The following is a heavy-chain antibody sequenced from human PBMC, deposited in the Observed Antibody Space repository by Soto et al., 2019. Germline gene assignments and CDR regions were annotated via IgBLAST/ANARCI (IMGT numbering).Heavy chain of an antibody. CDR2: IWYDGSNK. J-gene: IGHJ4*02. D-gene: IGHD2-2*01. CDR1: GFTFSSYG. Sequence: QVQLVESGGGVVQPGRSLRLSCAASGFTFSSYGMHWVRQAPGKGLEWVAVIWYDGSNKYYADSVKGRFTISRDNSKNTLYLQMNSLRAEDTAVYYCARDHNPYCSSTSCYDLDYWGQGTLVTVSS. V-gene: IGHV3-33*01. CDR3: ARDHNPYCSSTSCYDLDY.